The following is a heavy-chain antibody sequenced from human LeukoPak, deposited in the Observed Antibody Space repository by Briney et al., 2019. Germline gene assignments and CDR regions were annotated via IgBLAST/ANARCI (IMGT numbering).Heavy chain of an antibody. J-gene: IGHJ4*02. CDR2: ISSSGGGSAI. D-gene: IGHD6-6*01. CDR1: GFTLSSYA. V-gene: IGHV3-23*01. CDR3: ARKSLAARGMDY. Sequence: PGGSLRLSCAASGFTLSSYAMNWVRQAPGKGLEWISAISSSGGGSAIFYADSVKGRFTISRDNSKNTLYLQMNSLSGEDTSVYYCARKSLAARGMDYWGRDPWSPSPQ.